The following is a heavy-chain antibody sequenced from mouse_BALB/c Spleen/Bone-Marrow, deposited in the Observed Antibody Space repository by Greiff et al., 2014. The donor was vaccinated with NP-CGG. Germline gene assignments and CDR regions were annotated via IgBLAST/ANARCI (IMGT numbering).Heavy chain of an antibody. CDR1: GYTFTIYT. J-gene: IGHJ1*01. Sequence: QVQLQQSGAELARPGASVKMSCKASGYTFTIYTMHWVKQRPGQGLEWIGYINPSSGYTNYNQKFKDKATLTADKSSSTAYMQLSSLTSEDSAVYYCARYRYDWYFDVWGAGTTVTVSS. CDR2: INPSSGYT. D-gene: IGHD2-14*01. CDR3: ARYRYDWYFDV. V-gene: IGHV1-4*01.